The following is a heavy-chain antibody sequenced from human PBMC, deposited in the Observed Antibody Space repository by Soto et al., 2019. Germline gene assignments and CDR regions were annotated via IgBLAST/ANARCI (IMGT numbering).Heavy chain of an antibody. V-gene: IGHV3-30-3*01. CDR2: ISYDGSNK. CDR3: ARGEYCTNGVCSYYYYGIDV. Sequence: QVQLVESGGGVVQPGRSLRLSCAASGFTFSSYAMHWVRQAPGKGLEWVAVISYDGSNKYYADSVKGRFTISRDNSKNTLYLQMNSLRAEDTAVYYCARGEYCTNGVCSYYYYGIDVWGQGTTVTVSS. J-gene: IGHJ6*02. D-gene: IGHD2-8*01. CDR1: GFTFSSYA.